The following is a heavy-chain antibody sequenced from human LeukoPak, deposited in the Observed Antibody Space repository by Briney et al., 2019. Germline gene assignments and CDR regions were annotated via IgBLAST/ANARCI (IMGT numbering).Heavy chain of an antibody. CDR3: AKDLAARRYYDSSGYSVPSYYYGMDV. Sequence: PGGSLRLSCAASGFTFSSYEMNWVRQAPGKGLGWVSYISSSGSTIYYADSVKGRFTISRDNAKNSLYLQMNSLRAEDTAVYYCAKDLAARRYYDSSGYSVPSYYYGMDVWGQGTTVTVSS. CDR2: ISSSGSTI. CDR1: GFTFSSYE. J-gene: IGHJ6*02. V-gene: IGHV3-48*03. D-gene: IGHD3-22*01.